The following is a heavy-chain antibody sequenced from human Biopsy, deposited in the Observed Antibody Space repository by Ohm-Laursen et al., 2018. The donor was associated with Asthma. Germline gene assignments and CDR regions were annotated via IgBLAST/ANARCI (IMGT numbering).Heavy chain of an antibody. CDR1: GDSISSGGYY. V-gene: IGHV4-31*03. Sequence: PSLTCPVSGDSISSGGYYWSWIRQHPGKGLEWIGYIYYSGTTYYNPSLKSRVTISVDTSKNQFSLKLTSVTAADTAVYYCARDRRVRFLEWPPAMDVWGQGTTVTVSS. CDR3: ARDRRVRFLEWPPAMDV. CDR2: IYYSGTT. J-gene: IGHJ6*02. D-gene: IGHD3-3*01.